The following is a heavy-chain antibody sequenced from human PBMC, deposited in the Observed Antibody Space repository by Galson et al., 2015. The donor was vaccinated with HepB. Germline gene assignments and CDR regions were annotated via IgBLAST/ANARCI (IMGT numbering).Heavy chain of an antibody. CDR2: IVVDSGNT. CDR1: GFTFTSSA. Sequence: SVKVSCKASGFTFTSSAMQWVRQARGQRLEWIGWIVVDSGNTNYAQKFQERVTITRDMSTSTAYMELSSLRPEDAAVYYCAASSNWSGYRRGLFGLTENNYYGLDIWGQGTTVTVSS. V-gene: IGHV1-58*02. D-gene: IGHD3-3*01. J-gene: IGHJ6*02. CDR3: AASSNWSGYRRGLFGLTENNYYGLDI.